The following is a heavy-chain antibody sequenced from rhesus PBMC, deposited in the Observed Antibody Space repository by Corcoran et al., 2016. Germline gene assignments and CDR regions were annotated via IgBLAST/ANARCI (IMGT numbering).Heavy chain of an antibody. V-gene: IGHV3S25*01. CDR2: INSGGGST. CDR3: AKDGGSWNNPEYFEF. D-gene: IGHD1-20*01. CDR1: GFTFSSYW. Sequence: EVQLVESGGGLAKPGGSLRLSCAASGFTFSSYWMNWVRQAPGKGLEWVSAINSGGGSTYYADSVKGRFTISRDNAKHTLSLQMNSLRAEDTAVYYCAKDGGSWNNPEYFEFWGQGALVTVSS. J-gene: IGHJ1*01.